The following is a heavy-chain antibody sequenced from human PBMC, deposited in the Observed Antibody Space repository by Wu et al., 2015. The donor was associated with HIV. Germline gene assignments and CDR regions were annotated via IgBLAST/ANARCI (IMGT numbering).Heavy chain of an antibody. CDR3: AREVGAMLADWFDP. CDR2: ITPILGST. Sequence: QVQLVQSGAEVKKPGSSVKVSCRASRDTFSGFAITWVRQAPGQGLECMGKITPILGSTVYTQKLQDRVTITADKSTSTSYMELSSLTSEDTAVYYCAREVGAMLADWFDPWGQGTLVIVSS. CDR1: RDTFSGFA. V-gene: IGHV1-69*04. J-gene: IGHJ5*02. D-gene: IGHD3-10*02.